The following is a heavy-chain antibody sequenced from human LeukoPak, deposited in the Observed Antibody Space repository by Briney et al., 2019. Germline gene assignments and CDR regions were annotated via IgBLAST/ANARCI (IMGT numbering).Heavy chain of an antibody. CDR1: GYTFTSYY. D-gene: IGHD2-21*02. J-gene: IGHJ4*02. Sequence: APVKVSSKASGYTFTSYYMHWVRQAPGQGLEWMGIINPSGGSTSYAQKFQGRVTMTRDMSASTVYMELSSLRSEDTAVYYCARFLAYCGGDCYPTGFDYWGQGTLVTVSS. CDR3: ARFLAYCGGDCYPTGFDY. CDR2: INPSGGST. V-gene: IGHV1-46*01.